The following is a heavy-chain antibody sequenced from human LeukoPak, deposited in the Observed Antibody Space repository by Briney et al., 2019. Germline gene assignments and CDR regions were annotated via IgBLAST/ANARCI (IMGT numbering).Heavy chain of an antibody. CDR3: ARDFHASSYYYMDV. Sequence: GSLRLSCAASGFTFSSYWMHWVRQAPGKGLVWVSRINTDGSSTSYADSVKGRFTISRDNAKNTLYLQMNSLRAEDTAVYYCARDFHASSYYYMDVWGKGTTVTVSS. CDR2: INTDGSST. CDR1: GFTFSSYW. J-gene: IGHJ6*03. V-gene: IGHV3-74*01. D-gene: IGHD2-2*01.